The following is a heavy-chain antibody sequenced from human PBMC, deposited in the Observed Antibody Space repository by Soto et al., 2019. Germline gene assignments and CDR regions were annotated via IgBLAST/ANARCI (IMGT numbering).Heavy chain of an antibody. D-gene: IGHD4-17*01. CDR1: GGSISSYY. V-gene: IGHV4-59*08. CDR2: IYSSGNT. J-gene: IGHJ4*02. Sequence: SETLSLTCTVSGGSISSYYWSWIRQPPGKGLEWIGYIYSSGNTNYNPSLKSRVTMSVDTSKNQFSLKLSSVTAADTAVYYCASHKVYGDYHFDYWGQGTLVTSPQ. CDR3: ASHKVYGDYHFDY.